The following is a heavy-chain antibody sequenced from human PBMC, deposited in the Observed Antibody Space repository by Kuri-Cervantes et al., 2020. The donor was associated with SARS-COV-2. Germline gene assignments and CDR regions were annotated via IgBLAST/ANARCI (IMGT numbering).Heavy chain of an antibody. CDR2: ISYDGSNK. Sequence: GESLKISCAASGFTFSSYAMHWVRQAPGKGLEWVAVISYDGSNKYYADSVKGRFTISRDNSENTLYLQMNSLRAEDTAVYYCARDSDGYIPNDAFDIWGQGTMVTVSS. V-gene: IGHV3-30*04. CDR1: GFTFSSYA. J-gene: IGHJ3*02. D-gene: IGHD5-24*01. CDR3: ARDSDGYIPNDAFDI.